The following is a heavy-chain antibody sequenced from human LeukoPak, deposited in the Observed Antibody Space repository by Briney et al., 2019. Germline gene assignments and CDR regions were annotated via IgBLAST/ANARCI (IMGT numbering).Heavy chain of an antibody. V-gene: IGHV1-2*02. CDR2: INPNSGGT. CDR1: GYTFTGYY. CDR3: ARELGYSGYDFPH. Sequence: ASVKVSCKASGYTFTGYYMHWVRQAPGQGLEWMGWINPNSGGTNYAQKFQGRVTMTWDTSISTAYMELSRLRSDDTAVYYCARELGYSGYDFPHWGQGTLVTVSS. D-gene: IGHD5-12*01. J-gene: IGHJ4*02.